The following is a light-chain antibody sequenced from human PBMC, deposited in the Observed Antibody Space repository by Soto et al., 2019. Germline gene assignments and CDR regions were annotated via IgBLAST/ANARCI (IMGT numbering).Light chain of an antibody. CDR1: NSNLGAGYD. CDR3: AAWDDSLSGGV. CDR2: GNR. V-gene: IGLV1-40*01. J-gene: IGLJ3*02. Sequence: QSVLTQPPSVSGAPGQRVTISCTGNNSNLGAGYDVHWYQQLPGAAPKLVIFGNRNRPSGVPERFSGSKSGTSASLAISGLRSEDEADYYCAAWDDSLSGGVFGGGTKLTVL.